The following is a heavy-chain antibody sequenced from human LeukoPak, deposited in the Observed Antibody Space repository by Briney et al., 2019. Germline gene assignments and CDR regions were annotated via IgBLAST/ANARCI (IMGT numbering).Heavy chain of an antibody. V-gene: IGHV4-4*02. Sequence: SGTLSLTCAVSGGSISSSNWWSWVRPPPGKGLEWIGGIYHSGSTNYNPSLKSRVTISVDKSKNQFSLKLSSVTAADTAVYYCARVGGELLWFGESSFFDYWGQGTLVTVSS. CDR3: ARVGGELLWFGESSFFDY. J-gene: IGHJ4*02. D-gene: IGHD3-10*01. CDR1: GGSISSSNW. CDR2: IYHSGST.